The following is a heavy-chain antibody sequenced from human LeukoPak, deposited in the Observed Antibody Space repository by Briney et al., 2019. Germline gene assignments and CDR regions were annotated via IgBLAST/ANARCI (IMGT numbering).Heavy chain of an antibody. V-gene: IGHV3-7*01. CDR3: ARANVLRYFDWPYYFDY. J-gene: IGHJ4*02. CDR2: IKQDGSEK. Sequence: GGSLRLSRAASGFTFSSYWMSWVRQAPGKGLEWVANIKQDGSEKYYVDSVKGRFTISRDNAKNSLYLQMNSLRAEDTAVYYCARANVLRYFDWPYYFDYWGQGTLVTVSS. CDR1: GFTFSSYW. D-gene: IGHD3-9*01.